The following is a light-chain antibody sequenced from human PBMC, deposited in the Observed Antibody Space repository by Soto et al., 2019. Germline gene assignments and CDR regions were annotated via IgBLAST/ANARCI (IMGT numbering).Light chain of an antibody. Sequence: VMGPSTDTLSVSPGEGATLSCTASQGIGHPLAWYQHKPGQTPSLLIYDTPTRATGGPTRFSGSGSGTDFTLTISRLEPEDFAVYYCQHYNNWPPLTFGGGTKVDIK. CDR1: QGIGHP. CDR3: QHYNNWPPLT. J-gene: IGKJ4*01. V-gene: IGKV3-15*01. CDR2: DTP.